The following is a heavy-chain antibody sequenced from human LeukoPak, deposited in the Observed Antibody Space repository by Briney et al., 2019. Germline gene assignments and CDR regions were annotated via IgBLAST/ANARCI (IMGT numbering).Heavy chain of an antibody. J-gene: IGHJ4*02. Sequence: GGSLRLSCAASGFTFSSYGMHWVRQAPGKGLEWVAVISYDGSNKYYADSVKGRFTISRDNSKNTLYLQMNSLRAEGTAVHYCANQPLASGYSGYDFSYWGQGTLVTVSS. CDR3: ANQPLASGYSGYDFSY. CDR2: ISYDGSNK. CDR1: GFTFSSYG. D-gene: IGHD5-12*01. V-gene: IGHV3-30*18.